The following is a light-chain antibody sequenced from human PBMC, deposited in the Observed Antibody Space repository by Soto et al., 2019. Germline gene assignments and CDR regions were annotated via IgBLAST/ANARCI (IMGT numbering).Light chain of an antibody. J-gene: IGKJ5*01. CDR3: QQSYSTPIT. CDR2: AAS. V-gene: IGKV1-39*01. CDR1: QSISSY. Sequence: DIHMTQSPSSLSASVGDRVTXTXRASQSISSYLNWYQEKPGKAPKLLIYAASSLQSGVPSRFSGSGSGTDFTLTISSLQPEDFATYYCQQSYSTPITFGQGTRLEIK.